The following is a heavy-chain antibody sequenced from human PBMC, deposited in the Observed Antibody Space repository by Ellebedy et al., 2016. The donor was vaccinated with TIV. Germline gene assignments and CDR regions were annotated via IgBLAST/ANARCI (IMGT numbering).Heavy chain of an antibody. CDR1: GGSIDSHDYY. CDR2: IYYTGRT. V-gene: IGHV4-30-4*01. CDR3: ARDLYLNAYLWPRAFDI. J-gene: IGHJ3*02. D-gene: IGHD2-21*01. Sequence: SETLSLTCSVSGGSIDSHDYYWSWLRQSPGKGLEWIGYIYYTGRTYYTPSLKSRVTLSVDTSKNQFFLELLSVTAADTAVYFCARDLYLNAYLWPRAFDIWGQGKLVTVSS.